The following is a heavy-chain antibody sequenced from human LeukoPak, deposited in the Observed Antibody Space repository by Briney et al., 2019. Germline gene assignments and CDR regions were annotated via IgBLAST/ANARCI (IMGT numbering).Heavy chain of an antibody. CDR2: INRDGSKN. CDR3: ARDSSPYCGDDCYFDAFDL. D-gene: IGHD2-21*02. J-gene: IGHJ3*01. Sequence: GGSLRLSCAASGSTFGSYWMTWVRQAPGKGLEWVANINRDGSKNHFVDSVKGRFTISRDNAKNFLYLQMNSLRAEDTAVYFCARDSSPYCGDDCYFDAFDLWGQGTMVTVSS. V-gene: IGHV3-7*03. CDR1: GSTFGSYW.